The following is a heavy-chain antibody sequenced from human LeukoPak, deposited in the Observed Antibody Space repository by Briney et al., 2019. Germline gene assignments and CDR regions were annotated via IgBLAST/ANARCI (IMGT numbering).Heavy chain of an antibody. D-gene: IGHD6-19*01. CDR1: GFTFSSYA. V-gene: IGHV3-23*01. Sequence: GGSLRLSCAASGFTFSSYAMSWVRQAPGKGLEWVSAISGSGGSTYYADSVKGRFTISRDNSKNTPYLQMNSLRAEDTAVYYCAKRVRADPKFYYFDYWGQGTLVTVSS. CDR3: AKRVRADPKFYYFDY. CDR2: ISGSGGST. J-gene: IGHJ4*02.